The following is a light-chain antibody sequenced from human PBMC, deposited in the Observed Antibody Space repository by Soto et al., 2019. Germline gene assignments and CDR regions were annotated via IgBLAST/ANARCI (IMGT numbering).Light chain of an antibody. CDR1: RSDVGGYNY. CDR2: DVS. CDR3: TSYTSSSTLEV. J-gene: IGLJ2*01. Sequence: QSALTQPASVSGSPGQSITISCTGTRSDVGGYNYVSWYQQHPGKAPKLMIYDVSYRPSGVSNRFSGSKSGNTASLTISGLQADDEAHYYCTSYTSSSTLEVFGGGTKLTVL. V-gene: IGLV2-14*01.